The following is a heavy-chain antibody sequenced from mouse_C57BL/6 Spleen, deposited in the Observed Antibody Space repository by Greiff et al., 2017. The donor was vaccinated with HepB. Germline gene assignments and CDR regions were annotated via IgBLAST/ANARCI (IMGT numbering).Heavy chain of an antibody. CDR2: IDPANGNT. Sequence: EVQLQQSVAELVRPGASVKLSCTASGFNIKNTYMHWVKQRPEQGLEWIGRIDPANGNTNYAPKFQGKATITADTSSKTAYLQLSSLTSEDTAVYYCAFITTVVTPFAYWGQGTLVTVSA. CDR1: GFNIKNTY. J-gene: IGHJ3*01. V-gene: IGHV14-3*01. D-gene: IGHD1-1*01. CDR3: AFITTVVTPFAY.